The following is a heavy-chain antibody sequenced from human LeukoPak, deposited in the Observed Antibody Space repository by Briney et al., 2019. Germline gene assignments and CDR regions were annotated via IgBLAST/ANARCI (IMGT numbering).Heavy chain of an antibody. V-gene: IGHV4-39*07. J-gene: IGHJ6*03. Sequence: SETLSLTCTVSGGSISSSSYYWGWIRQPPGKGLEWIGSIYYSGSTYYNPSLKSRVTISVDTSKNQFSLKLSSVTAADTAVYYCARVVWYSSNLHSYSDYYYYYMDVWGKGTTVTVSS. CDR1: GGSISSSSYY. D-gene: IGHD6-13*01. CDR2: IYYSGST. CDR3: ARVVWYSSNLHSYSDYYYYYMDV.